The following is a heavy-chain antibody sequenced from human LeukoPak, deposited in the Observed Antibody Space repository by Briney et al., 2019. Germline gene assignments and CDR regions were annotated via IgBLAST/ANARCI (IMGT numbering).Heavy chain of an antibody. Sequence: GGSLRLSCAASGFTFSSYSMNWVRQAPGKGLEWVSSISSSSAYIYYADSMKGRFTISRDNTKNSLYLQMNSLRAEDTAVYYCARAGTPWGFDIWGQGTMVTVSS. CDR2: ISSSSAYI. D-gene: IGHD6-19*01. V-gene: IGHV3-21*01. J-gene: IGHJ3*02. CDR3: ARAGTPWGFDI. CDR1: GFTFSSYS.